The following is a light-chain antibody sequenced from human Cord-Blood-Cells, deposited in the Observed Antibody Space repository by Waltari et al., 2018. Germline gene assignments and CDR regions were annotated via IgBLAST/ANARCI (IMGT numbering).Light chain of an antibody. J-gene: IGLJ3*02. CDR1: SSDVGSYNL. Sequence: QSALTQPASVSGSPGQSITISCTGTSSDVGSYNLVSWYQQHPGKPPKRMIYEGSKRPSGVSNRFSGSKSGNTASLTIAGLQAEDEADYYCCSYAGSSTWVFGVGTKLTVL. CDR2: EGS. V-gene: IGLV2-23*01. CDR3: CSYAGSSTWV.